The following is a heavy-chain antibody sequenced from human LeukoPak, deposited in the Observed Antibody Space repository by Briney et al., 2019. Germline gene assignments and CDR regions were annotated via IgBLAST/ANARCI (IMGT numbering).Heavy chain of an antibody. Sequence: GGSLTLSCAASGFTFSSYGMHWVRQAPGKGLEWVAFIRYDGSNKYYADSVKGRFTISRDNSKNTLYLQMNSLRAEDTAVNYCAKDLLYSSGWYGGYYFDYWGQGTLVTVSS. D-gene: IGHD6-19*01. CDR3: AKDLLYSSGWYGGYYFDY. CDR1: GFTFSSYG. CDR2: IRYDGSNK. V-gene: IGHV3-30*02. J-gene: IGHJ4*02.